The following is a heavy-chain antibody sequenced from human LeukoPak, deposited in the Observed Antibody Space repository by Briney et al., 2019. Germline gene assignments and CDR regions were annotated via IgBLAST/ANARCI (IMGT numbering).Heavy chain of an antibody. D-gene: IGHD4-11*01. CDR1: GFTFSSYS. CDR3: AREVTTTFDY. Sequence: GGSLRLSCTASGFTFSSYSMNWVRQAPGKGLEWVSYISSSSSTLYYADSVKGRFTISRDNAKNSLYLQMNSLRDEDTAVYYCAREVTTTFDYWGQGTLVTVSS. V-gene: IGHV3-48*02. J-gene: IGHJ4*02. CDR2: ISSSSSTL.